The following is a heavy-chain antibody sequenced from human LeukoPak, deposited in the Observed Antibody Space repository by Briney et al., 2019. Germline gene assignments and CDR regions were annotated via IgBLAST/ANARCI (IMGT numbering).Heavy chain of an antibody. Sequence: PSETLSLTCAVYGGSFSGYYWSWIRQPPGKGLEWIGEINHSGSTNYNPSLKSRVTISVDTSKNQFSLKLSSVTAADTAVYYCARHSIGFMGYGDYPVLNWFDPWGQGTLVTVSS. V-gene: IGHV4-34*01. CDR2: INHSGST. CDR1: GGSFSGYY. J-gene: IGHJ5*02. CDR3: ARHSIGFMGYGDYPVLNWFDP. D-gene: IGHD4-17*01.